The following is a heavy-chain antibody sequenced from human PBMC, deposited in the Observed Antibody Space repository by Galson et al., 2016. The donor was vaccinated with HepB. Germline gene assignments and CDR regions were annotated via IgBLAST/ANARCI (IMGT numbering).Heavy chain of an antibody. CDR1: GYTFSNYY. J-gene: IGHJ4*02. Sequence: SVKVSCKASGYTFSNYYIHWVRQATGQGPEWMGWMNPNRGNTVYAQKFQGRVTMTRSTSISTAYLELSSLTSEDTAVYYCARPAGLEWYDSWGQGTLVTVSS. CDR2: MNPNRGNT. V-gene: IGHV1-8*01. D-gene: IGHD3-3*01. CDR3: ARPAGLEWYDS.